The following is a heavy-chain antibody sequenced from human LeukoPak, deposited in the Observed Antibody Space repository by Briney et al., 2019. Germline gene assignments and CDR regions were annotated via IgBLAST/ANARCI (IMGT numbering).Heavy chain of an antibody. CDR3: TRDRVWTVLY. J-gene: IGHJ4*02. CDR2: INQDGSEK. Sequence: GGSLRLSCAASGFTFSTYGMPWVRQAPGKGLEWVANINQDGSEKYYVDSVKGRFTISRDNANNSVYLQMKSLRAEDTAVYYCTRDRVWTVLYWGQGTLVTVSS. D-gene: IGHD6-13*01. V-gene: IGHV3-7*01. CDR1: GFTFSTYG.